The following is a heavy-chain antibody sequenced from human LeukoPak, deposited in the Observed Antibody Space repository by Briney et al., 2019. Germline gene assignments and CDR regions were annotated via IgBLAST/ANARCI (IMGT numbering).Heavy chain of an antibody. J-gene: IGHJ4*02. CDR2: IYSGAGT. D-gene: IGHD6-13*01. Sequence: GGSLRLSCAASGFTVSSHYMSWVRQAPGKGLEWVSVIYSGAGTSYADSVQGRFTISRDNSKNTLYLQMNSLRVEDTAVYYCARDRGFSSSWRLFVYCGQGTLVTVSS. CDR1: GFTVSSHY. V-gene: IGHV3-66*02. CDR3: ARDRGFSSSWRLFVY.